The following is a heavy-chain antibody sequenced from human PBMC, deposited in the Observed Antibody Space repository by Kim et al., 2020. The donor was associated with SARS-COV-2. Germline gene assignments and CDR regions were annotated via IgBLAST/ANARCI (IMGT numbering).Heavy chain of an antibody. CDR2: ISSSSSTI. D-gene: IGHD6-13*01. J-gene: IGHJ5*02. V-gene: IGHV3-48*04. CDR1: GFTFSSYS. CDR3: ARDLEEAGYSSSWYVGWWFDP. Sequence: GGSLRLSCAASGFTFSSYSMNWVRQAPGKGLEWVSYISSSSSTIYYADSVKGRFTISRDNAKNSLYLQMNSLRAEDTAVYYCARDLEEAGYSSSWYVGWWFDPWGQGTLVTVSS.